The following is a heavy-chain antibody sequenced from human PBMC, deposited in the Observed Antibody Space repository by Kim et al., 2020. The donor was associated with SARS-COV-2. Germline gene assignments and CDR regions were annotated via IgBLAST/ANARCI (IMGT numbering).Heavy chain of an antibody. CDR3: ARQRHPFYDYVWGSYRYPFDY. D-gene: IGHD3-16*02. CDR1: GGSISSSSYY. CDR2: IYYSGST. Sequence: SETLSLTCTVSGGSISSSSYYWGWIRQPPGKGLEWIGSIYYSGSTYYNPSLKSRVTISVETSKNQFSLKLSSVTAADTAVYYCARQRHPFYDYVWGSYRYPFDYWGQGTLVTVSS. V-gene: IGHV4-39*01. J-gene: IGHJ4*02.